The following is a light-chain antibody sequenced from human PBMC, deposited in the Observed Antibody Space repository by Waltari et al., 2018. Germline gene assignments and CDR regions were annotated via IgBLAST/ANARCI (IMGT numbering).Light chain of an antibody. J-gene: IGKJ3*01. V-gene: IGKV4-1*01. CDR2: WAS. CDR3: QQYYFSPPT. Sequence: DIVMTQSPDSLSLSLGERATFNCRSSHNVLYSSSNKNYLAWYQQKPGQPPKLLIYWASTRESGVPDRFSGSGSGTDFTLTISSLQAEDVAVYYCQQYYFSPPTFDPGTKVDIK. CDR1: HNVLYSSSNKNY.